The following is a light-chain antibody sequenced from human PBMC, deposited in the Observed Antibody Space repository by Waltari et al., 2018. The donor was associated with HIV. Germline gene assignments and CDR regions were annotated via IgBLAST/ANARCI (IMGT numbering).Light chain of an antibody. Sequence: EIVLPQSPGTLSLSPGERATLSCRASQSLNIDYLAWYQQKSGQAPRLLIFGASSRATGIPDRFSGSGSGTDFTLTITRLEPEDSAVYYCQQYGSSPQTFGQGTKVEIK. J-gene: IGKJ1*01. CDR3: QQYGSSPQT. V-gene: IGKV3-20*01. CDR1: QSLNIDY. CDR2: GAS.